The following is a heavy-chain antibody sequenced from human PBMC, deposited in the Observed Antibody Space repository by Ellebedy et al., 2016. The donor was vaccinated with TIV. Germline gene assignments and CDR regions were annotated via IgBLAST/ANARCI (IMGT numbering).Heavy chain of an antibody. CDR3: ALAGYSSSWLHEIFDY. V-gene: IGHV3-48*02. Sequence: GESLKISXAASGFTFSSYSMNWVRQAPGKGLEWVSYISSSSSTIYYADSVKGRFTISRDNAKNSLYLQMNSLRDEDTAVYYCALAGYSSSWLHEIFDYWGQGTLVTVSS. J-gene: IGHJ4*02. D-gene: IGHD6-13*01. CDR2: ISSSSSTI. CDR1: GFTFSSYS.